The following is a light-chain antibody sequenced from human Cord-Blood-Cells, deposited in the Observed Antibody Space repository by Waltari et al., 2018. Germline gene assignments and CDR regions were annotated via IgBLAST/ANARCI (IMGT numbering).Light chain of an antibody. J-gene: IGLJ1*01. CDR3: QSYDTSLSGYV. Sequence: QSVLTQPPSVSGAPGQRVTISCTGSSSNIGAGYDVHWYQQLPGTAPKLLIYGNSNRPSVVPDRFSGSKSGTSASLAITGLQAEDDADYDCQSYDTSLSGYVFVTGTKVTVL. V-gene: IGLV1-40*01. CDR2: GNS. CDR1: SSNIGAGYD.